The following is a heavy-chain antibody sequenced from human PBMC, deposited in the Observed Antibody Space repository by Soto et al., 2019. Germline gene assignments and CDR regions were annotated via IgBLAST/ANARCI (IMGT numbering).Heavy chain of an antibody. Sequence: ASVKVSCKASGYTFTIYGIIWVRQAPGQGLEWMGWISAYNGNTNYAQKLQGRVTMTTDTSTSTAYMELRSLRSDDTAVYYCARGGGTGYCSSTSCRQDYDAFDIWGQGTMVTVS. D-gene: IGHD2-2*01. V-gene: IGHV1-18*01. J-gene: IGHJ3*02. CDR2: ISAYNGNT. CDR1: GYTFTIYG. CDR3: ARGGGTGYCSSTSCRQDYDAFDI.